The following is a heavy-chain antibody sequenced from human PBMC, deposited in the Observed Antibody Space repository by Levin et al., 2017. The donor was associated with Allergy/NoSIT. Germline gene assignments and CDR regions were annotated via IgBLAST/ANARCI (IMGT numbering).Heavy chain of an antibody. V-gene: IGHV4-59*01. CDR3: AKVGGAGHFDY. J-gene: IGHJ4*02. Sequence: PSETLSLTCTVSGGSISPYYWSWIRQPPGQGLEYIGYVYYSGSTNYNPSLKSRVTISVDTSKNQFSLDLSSVTAADTAMYYCAKVGGAGHFDYWGQGTLVTVSS. CDR1: GGSISPYY. CDR2: VYYSGST. D-gene: IGHD4-23*01.